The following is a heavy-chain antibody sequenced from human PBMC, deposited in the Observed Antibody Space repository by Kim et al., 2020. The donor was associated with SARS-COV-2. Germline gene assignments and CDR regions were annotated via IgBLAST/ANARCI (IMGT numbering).Heavy chain of an antibody. CDR3: ASAWEIVVAGNTHHLYYDRDVHV. D-gene: IGHD2-2*01. V-gene: IGHV3-30*04. CDR2: ISYDGSNK. Sequence: GGSLRLSCAASGFTFSSYAMHWVRQAPGKGLEWVAVISYDGSNKYYADFVKGRFTISRDNPKNTLHLQMNSLGAEDTVVYYCASAWEIVVAGNTHHLYYDRDVHVWGRETTVTVSS. CDR1: GFTFSSYA. J-gene: IGHJ6*04.